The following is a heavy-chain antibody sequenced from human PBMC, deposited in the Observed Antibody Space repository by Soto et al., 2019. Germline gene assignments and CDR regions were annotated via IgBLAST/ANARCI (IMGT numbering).Heavy chain of an antibody. CDR2: INHSGST. D-gene: IGHD3-22*01. CDR1: GGSFSGYY. J-gene: IGHJ5*02. Sequence: QVQLQQWGAGLLKPSETLSLTCAVYGGSFSGYYWSWIRQPPGKGLEWIGEINHSGSTNYNPSLKSRVTISVDTSKNQFSLKLSSVTAADTAVYYCADLYYYDSSGFDPRGQGTLVTVSS. V-gene: IGHV4-34*01. CDR3: ADLYYYDSSGFDP.